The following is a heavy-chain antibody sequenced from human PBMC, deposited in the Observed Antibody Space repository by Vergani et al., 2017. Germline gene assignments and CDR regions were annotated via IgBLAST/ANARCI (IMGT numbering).Heavy chain of an antibody. V-gene: IGHV4-31*03. CDR1: GGSISSGGYY. D-gene: IGHD4-17*01. CDR2: IYYSGST. J-gene: IGHJ4*02. Sequence: QVQLQESGPGLVKPSQTLSLTCTVSGGSISSGGYYWSWIRQHPGKGLEWIGYIYYSGSTYYNPSLKSRVTISVDTSKNQFSLKLSSVTAADTAVYYCARDSTTTGTRYYFDYWGQGTLVTVSS. CDR3: ARDSTTTGTRYYFDY.